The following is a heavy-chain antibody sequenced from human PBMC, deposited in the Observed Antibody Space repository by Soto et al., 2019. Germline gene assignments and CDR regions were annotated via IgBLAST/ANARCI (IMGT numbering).Heavy chain of an antibody. Sequence: PSETLSLTCTVSGGSISSYYWSWIRQPPGKGLEWIGYIYYSGSTNYNPSLKSRVTISVDTSKNQFSLKLSSVTAADTAVYYCARVRVAARLFDYWGQGTLVTVS. CDR3: ARVRVAARLFDY. CDR2: IYYSGST. V-gene: IGHV4-59*01. CDR1: GGSISSYY. J-gene: IGHJ4*02. D-gene: IGHD6-6*01.